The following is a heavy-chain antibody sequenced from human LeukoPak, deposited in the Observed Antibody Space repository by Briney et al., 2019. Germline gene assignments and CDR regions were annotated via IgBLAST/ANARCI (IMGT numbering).Heavy chain of an antibody. CDR3: ARGVRIVGATGSGAPLKLGARHDY. D-gene: IGHD1-26*01. V-gene: IGHV3-48*01. Sequence: PGGSLRLSCAASGFTFSSYSMNWVRQAPGKGLEWVSYISSSSSTIYYADSVKGRFTISRDNAKNSLYLQMNSLRAEDTAVYYCARGVRIVGATGSGAPLKLGARHDYWGQGTLVTVSS. CDR1: GFTFSSYS. CDR2: ISSSSSTI. J-gene: IGHJ4*02.